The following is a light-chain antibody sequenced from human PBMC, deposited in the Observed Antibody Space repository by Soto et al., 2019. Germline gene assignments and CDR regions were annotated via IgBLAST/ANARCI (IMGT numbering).Light chain of an antibody. CDR1: HSIDNY. Sequence: DIQMTQSPSSLSASVGDRITITCRASHSIDNYLSWYQLKPGKAPRLLIYAASNLQRGVPSRFTGSGSGTDFTLTINNLQPDDFAVYYGQQCFSIPPTFGHGTKVEPK. V-gene: IGKV1-39*01. CDR3: QQCFSIPPT. J-gene: IGKJ1*01. CDR2: AAS.